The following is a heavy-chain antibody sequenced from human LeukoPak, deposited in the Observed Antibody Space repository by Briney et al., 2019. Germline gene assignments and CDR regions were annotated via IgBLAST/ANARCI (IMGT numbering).Heavy chain of an antibody. CDR3: AREIRDCSSTSCYNWFDP. CDR1: GYTFTSYD. V-gene: IGHV1-8*01. D-gene: IGHD2-2*01. J-gene: IGHJ5*02. Sequence: ASVKVSCKASGYTFTSYDINWVRQATGQGLEWMGWMNPNSGNTGYAQKFQGRVTMTRNTSISTAYMELSSLRSEDMAVYYCAREIRDCSSTSCYNWFDPWGQGTLVTVSS. CDR2: MNPNSGNT.